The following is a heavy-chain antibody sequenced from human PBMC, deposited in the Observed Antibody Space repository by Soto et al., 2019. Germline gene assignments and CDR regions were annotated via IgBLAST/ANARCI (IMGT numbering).Heavy chain of an antibody. Sequence: GGSLRLSCAASGFTFSSYAMSWVRQAPGKGLEWVSSISGSGGGTYYADSVKGRFTFSRDNSKNTLYLQMNSLRAEDTAVYYCAKFGMATTKRSPPYYIDYWGQGALVTVSS. CDR2: ISGSGGGT. V-gene: IGHV3-23*01. CDR1: GFTFSSYA. CDR3: AKFGMATTKRSPPYYIDY. D-gene: IGHD1-1*01. J-gene: IGHJ4*02.